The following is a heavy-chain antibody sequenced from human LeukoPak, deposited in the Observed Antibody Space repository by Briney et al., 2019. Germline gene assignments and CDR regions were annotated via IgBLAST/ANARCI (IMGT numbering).Heavy chain of an antibody. CDR1: GFTFSSYV. V-gene: IGHV3-23*01. Sequence: PGGSLRLSCAASGFTFSSYVMSWVRQAPGKGLEWVSAMSGSGGSIYYADSVKGRFTISRDNAKNSLYLQMNSLRAEDTDVYYCARGVTDCGGDCYWFDYWGQGTLVTVSS. CDR2: MSGSGGSI. J-gene: IGHJ4*02. CDR3: ARGVTDCGGDCYWFDY. D-gene: IGHD2-21*02.